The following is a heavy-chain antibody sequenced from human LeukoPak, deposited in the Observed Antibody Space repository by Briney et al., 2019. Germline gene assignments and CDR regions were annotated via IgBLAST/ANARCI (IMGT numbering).Heavy chain of an antibody. D-gene: IGHD3-10*01. J-gene: IGHJ6*03. V-gene: IGHV1-2*02. CDR2: INPNSGGT. Sequence: GASVKVSCKASGYTFTTYDISWVRQAPGQGLEWMGWINPNSGGTNYAQKFQGRVTMTRDTSISTAYMELSRLRSDDTAVYYCARGARARGSGSQYYYYYYYMDVWGKGTTVTISS. CDR3: ARGARARGSGSQYYYYYYYMDV. CDR1: GYTFTTYD.